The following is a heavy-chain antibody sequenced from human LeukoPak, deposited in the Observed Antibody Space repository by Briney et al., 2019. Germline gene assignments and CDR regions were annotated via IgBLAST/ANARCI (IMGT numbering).Heavy chain of an antibody. D-gene: IGHD3-22*01. J-gene: IGHJ4*02. Sequence: GGSLRLSCAASGFTFSNYAMSWVRQAPGKGLEWVSAISGTGGSTYYADSVKGRFTISRDNSKNTLYLQMNSLRAEDTAVYYCAKEPQNYYDSSGYYNFFDYGGQETLVTVSS. CDR3: AKEPQNYYDSSGYYNFFDY. V-gene: IGHV3-23*01. CDR2: ISGTGGST. CDR1: GFTFSNYA.